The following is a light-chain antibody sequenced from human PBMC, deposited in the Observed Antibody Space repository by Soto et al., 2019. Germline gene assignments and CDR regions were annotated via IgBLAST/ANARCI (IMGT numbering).Light chain of an antibody. CDR1: QSLLHSNGYKY. Sequence: DIVMTQSPLSLPVTPGEPASISCRSSQSLLHSNGYKYLDWYLQRPGQSPQLLIYLGSNRASGVPDRFSGSGSGTDFTLKISRVEAEDVGVYYCMQTLQSPPLPFGGGTKVEIK. CDR3: MQTLQSPPLP. V-gene: IGKV2-28*01. CDR2: LGS. J-gene: IGKJ4*01.